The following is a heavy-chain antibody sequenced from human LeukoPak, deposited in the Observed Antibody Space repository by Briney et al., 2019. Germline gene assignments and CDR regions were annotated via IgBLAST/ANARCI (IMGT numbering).Heavy chain of an antibody. D-gene: IGHD3-10*01. CDR2: IIPIFGTA. CDR1: GGTFSSYA. CDR3: ATMVRGVIITYYYYYMDV. V-gene: IGHV1-69*13. J-gene: IGHJ6*03. Sequence: GASVKVSCKASGGTFSSYAISWVRQAPGQGLEWMGGIIPIFGTANYAQKFQGRVTTTADESTSTAYMELSSLRSEDTAVYYCATMVRGVIITYYYYYMDVWGKGTTVTISS.